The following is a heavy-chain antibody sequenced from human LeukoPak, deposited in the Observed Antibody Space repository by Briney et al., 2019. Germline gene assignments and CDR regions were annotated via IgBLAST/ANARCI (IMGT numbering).Heavy chain of an antibody. J-gene: IGHJ4*02. V-gene: IGHV4-59*01. CDR2: IYYSGST. Sequence: SETLSIICTVSGGSISSYYWSWFRQPPAKGLEWIGYIYYSGSTNYNPSLKSRVTISVDTSKNQFSLKLSSVTAADTAVYYCARVSPWSSSWYYFDYWGQGTLVTVSS. CDR1: GGSISSYY. CDR3: ARVSPWSSSWYYFDY. D-gene: IGHD6-13*01.